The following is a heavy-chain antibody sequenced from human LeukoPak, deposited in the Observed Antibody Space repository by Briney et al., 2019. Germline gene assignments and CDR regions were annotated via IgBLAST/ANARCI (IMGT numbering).Heavy chain of an antibody. CDR3: VRRGDGYVYVY. CDR1: GYTFTGDF. V-gene: IGHV1-2*02. Sequence: ASVKVSCKAFGYTFTGDFMHWVRQAPGQGLEWMGWTNPNSGDTNYADKFQGRVTMTRDRSISTAYMDLSGLTSDDAAVYYCVRRGDGYVYVYWGQGTLVTVSS. CDR2: TNPNSGDT. D-gene: IGHD5-24*01. J-gene: IGHJ4*02.